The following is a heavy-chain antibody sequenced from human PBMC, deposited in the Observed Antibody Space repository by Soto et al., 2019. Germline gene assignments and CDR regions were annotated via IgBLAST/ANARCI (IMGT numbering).Heavy chain of an antibody. CDR2: INPSGDGT. Sequence: ASVKVSCKAFGYTFNAFYMHWVRQAPGQGLEWMGVINPSGDGTSYAQKFQGRVTMTRDTSTSTVYMELSSLRSEDTAVYYCATVALGYDYADVWGQGTTVTVSS. V-gene: IGHV1-46*02. D-gene: IGHD4-17*01. CDR3: ATVALGYDYADV. CDR1: GYTFNAFY. J-gene: IGHJ6*02.